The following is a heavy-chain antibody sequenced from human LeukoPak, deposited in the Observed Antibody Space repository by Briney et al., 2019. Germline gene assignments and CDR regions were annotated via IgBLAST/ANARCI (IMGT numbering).Heavy chain of an antibody. CDR3: AREGNRGYSYGPRYYYNGMDV. Sequence: ASVKVSCKASGGTFSSYAISWVRQAPGQGLEWMGIINPSGGSTSYAQKFQGRVTMTRDTSTSTVYMELSSLRSEDTAVYYCAREGNRGYSYGPRYYYNGMDVWGQGTTVTVSS. V-gene: IGHV1-46*01. D-gene: IGHD5-18*01. CDR2: INPSGGST. J-gene: IGHJ6*02. CDR1: GGTFSSYA.